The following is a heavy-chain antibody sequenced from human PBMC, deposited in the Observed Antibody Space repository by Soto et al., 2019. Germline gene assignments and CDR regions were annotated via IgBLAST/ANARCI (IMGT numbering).Heavy chain of an antibody. CDR3: ARERDVADHGTVETNWYYGMDV. D-gene: IGHD7-27*01. J-gene: IGHJ6*02. V-gene: IGHV1-69*08. CDR2: IIPVLGVA. CDR1: GGNFRSQS. Sequence: QVQLVQSGAEVKKPGSSVKVSCKASGGNFRSQSISISWVRQAPGQGLEWMGRIIPVLGVANYAQKFQGRVTINADKSTSTVQVEMRSLRSEDTATYYCARERDVADHGTVETNWYYGMDVWGQGTTVTVSS.